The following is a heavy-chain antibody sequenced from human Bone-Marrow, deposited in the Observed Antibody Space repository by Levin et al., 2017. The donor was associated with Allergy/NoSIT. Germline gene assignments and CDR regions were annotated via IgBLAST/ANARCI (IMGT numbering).Heavy chain of an antibody. J-gene: IGHJ4*02. V-gene: IGHV3-15*01. CDR3: TRGIAVAGTDY. CDR2: IKSKTDGGTT. Sequence: AGGSLRLSCAASGFTFSNAWMSWVRQAPGKGLEWVGRIKSKTDGGTTDYAAPVKGRFTISRDDSKNTLYLQMNSLKTEDTAVYYCTRGIAVAGTDYWGQGTLVTVSS. D-gene: IGHD6-19*01. CDR1: GFTFSNAW.